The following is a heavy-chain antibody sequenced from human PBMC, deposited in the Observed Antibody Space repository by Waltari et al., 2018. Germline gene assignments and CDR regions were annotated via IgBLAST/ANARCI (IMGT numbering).Heavy chain of an antibody. J-gene: IGHJ6*02. D-gene: IGHD6-6*01. CDR1: GFTFSRYG. Sequence: QVQLVESGGGVVQPGRSLRLSWAASGFTFSRYGMRWVRRAPGKGLVWVAVIWYDGSNKYYADSVKGRFTISRDNSKNTLYLQMNSLRAEDTAVYYCARGSSSRYYGMDVWGQGTTVTVSS. V-gene: IGHV3-33*01. CDR2: IWYDGSNK. CDR3: ARGSSSRYYGMDV.